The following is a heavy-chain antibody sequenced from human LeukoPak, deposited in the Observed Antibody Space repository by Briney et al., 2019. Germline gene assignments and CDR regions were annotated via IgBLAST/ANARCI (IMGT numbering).Heavy chain of an antibody. Sequence: SETLSLTCTVSGGSISSYYWSWLRQPPGKGLEWIGYIYYSGSTNYNPSLKSRVTISVDTSKNQFSLKLSSVTAADTAVYYCARSTVTTHGMDVWGQGTTVTVSS. CDR1: GGSISSYY. J-gene: IGHJ6*02. CDR3: ARSTVTTHGMDV. V-gene: IGHV4-59*01. D-gene: IGHD4-17*01. CDR2: IYYSGST.